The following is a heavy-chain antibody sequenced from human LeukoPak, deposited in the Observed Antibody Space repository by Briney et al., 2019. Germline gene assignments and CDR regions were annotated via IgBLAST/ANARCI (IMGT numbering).Heavy chain of an antibody. J-gene: IGHJ3*02. CDR1: GFTFSNYA. D-gene: IGHD6-19*01. Sequence: PGGSLRLSCAASGFTFSNYAMRRVRQGPGKGLEWVSVITDSGGATFYADSVKGQFTMSRDNSKNTLYLQMNSLRAEDTAIYYCAKSSSGPNDAFDIWGQGTMVTVSS. CDR2: ITDSGGAT. V-gene: IGHV3-23*01. CDR3: AKSSSGPNDAFDI.